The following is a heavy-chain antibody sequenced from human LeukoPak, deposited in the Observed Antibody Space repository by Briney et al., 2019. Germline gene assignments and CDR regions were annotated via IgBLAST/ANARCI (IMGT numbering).Heavy chain of an antibody. Sequence: PGRSLRLSCAASAFIFSFYWMGWVSHRPGEWLVWLPVINDVGSNTKSADSVKGPITITSENTKNTLYLEMNSLRGDDTAVYYCVRGRSAAGSLWGSTHWGEGTLVTVSS. CDR3: VRGRSAAGSLWGSTH. D-gene: IGHD6-13*01. V-gene: IGHV3-74*03. CDR2: INDVGSNT. CDR1: AFIFSFYW. J-gene: IGHJ4*02.